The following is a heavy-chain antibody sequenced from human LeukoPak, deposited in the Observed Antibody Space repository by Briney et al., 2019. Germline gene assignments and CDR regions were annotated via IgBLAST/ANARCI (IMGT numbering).Heavy chain of an antibody. CDR1: GFTFSTYA. CDR2: ITGSGVST. J-gene: IGHJ3*02. Sequence: PGGSRRLSCAASGFTFSTYAMTWVGQAPGKGLEWVSAITGSGVSTYYADSVKGRFTISRDNSKNTLDLQMNSLRAVDTAVDYCAKMRYSSSWSQGDAFDIWGQGTMVTVSS. V-gene: IGHV3-23*01. D-gene: IGHD6-13*01. CDR3: AKMRYSSSWSQGDAFDI.